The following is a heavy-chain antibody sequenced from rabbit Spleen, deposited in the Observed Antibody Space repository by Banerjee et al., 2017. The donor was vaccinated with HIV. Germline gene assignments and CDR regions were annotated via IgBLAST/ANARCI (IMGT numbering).Heavy chain of an antibody. Sequence: QEQLEESGGGLVKPEGSLTLTCKASGFDLSTYQYMCWVRQAPGKGLEWIACMSGGSIGSTYYATWAKGRFTISIASSTTVTLQMTSLTAADTATYFCARVVSNDVTYFNLWGPGTLVTVS. CDR2: MSGGSIGST. J-gene: IGHJ4*01. CDR3: ARVVSNDVTYFNL. CDR1: GFDLSTYQY. V-gene: IGHV1S45*01. D-gene: IGHD1-1*01.